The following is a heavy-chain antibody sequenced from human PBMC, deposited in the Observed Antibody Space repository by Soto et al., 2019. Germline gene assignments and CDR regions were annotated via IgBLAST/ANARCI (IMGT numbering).Heavy chain of an antibody. Sequence: QVQLVESGGGVVQPGRSLRLSCAASGFTFSSYAMHWVRQAPGKGLEWVAVISYDGSNKYYADSVKGRFTISRDNSKNTLYLQMNSLRAEDTAVYYCARDGRYSSGNWNGMDVWGQGTTVTVSS. V-gene: IGHV3-30-3*01. CDR2: ISYDGSNK. D-gene: IGHD6-19*01. CDR3: ARDGRYSSGNWNGMDV. CDR1: GFTFSSYA. J-gene: IGHJ6*02.